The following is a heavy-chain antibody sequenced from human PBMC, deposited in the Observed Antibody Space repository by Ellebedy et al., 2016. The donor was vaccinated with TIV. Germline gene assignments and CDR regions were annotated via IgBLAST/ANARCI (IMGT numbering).Heavy chain of an antibody. CDR3: STYTVGDES. CDR1: GFSFNNVW. Sequence: PGGSLRLSCSSSGFSFNNVWMNWVRQTPGKRLEWVARIKSVTEGGTTHYAAPVKGRFTISRDDVQNMLYLEMNNLTIADTGVYYCSTYTVGDESWGQGTLVTVSS. CDR2: IKSVTEGGTT. J-gene: IGHJ1*01. D-gene: IGHD5-12*01. V-gene: IGHV3-15*01.